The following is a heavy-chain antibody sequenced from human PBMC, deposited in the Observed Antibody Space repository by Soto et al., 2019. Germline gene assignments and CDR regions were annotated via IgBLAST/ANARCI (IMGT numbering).Heavy chain of an antibody. CDR1: GSSISSYY. Sequence: QVQLQESGPGLVKPSETLSLTCTVYGSSISSYYWSWIRQPPGKGLEWIGYIYYSGSTNYNPSLKSRVSLSVDTPKNEFSLKLSSVTAADTAVYYCAMLYGLDAFDFWCQGTMVTVSS. CDR3: AMLYGLDAFDF. D-gene: IGHD3-16*02. CDR2: IYYSGST. V-gene: IGHV4-59*08. J-gene: IGHJ3*01.